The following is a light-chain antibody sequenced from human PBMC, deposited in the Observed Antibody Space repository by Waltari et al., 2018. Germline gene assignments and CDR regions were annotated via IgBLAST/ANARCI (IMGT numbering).Light chain of an antibody. CDR1: QTISRF. CDR3: QQTYNAPLT. J-gene: IGKJ4*01. V-gene: IGKV1-39*01. CDR2: AAS. Sequence: DIQMTQSPSSLSASVGDRVTITCRASQTISRFLNWYQQKPGKAPNLLIYAASTLQSRVPSRFSGSGSGTDFTLTISSLHPEDFSTYYCQQTYNAPLTFGGGTEVEIK.